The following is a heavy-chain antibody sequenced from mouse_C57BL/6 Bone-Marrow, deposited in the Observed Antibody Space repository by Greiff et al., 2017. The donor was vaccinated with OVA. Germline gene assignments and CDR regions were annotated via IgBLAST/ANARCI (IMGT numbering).Heavy chain of an antibody. V-gene: IGHV5-15*01. CDR3: ARLTTVVARYFDV. D-gene: IGHD1-1*01. Sequence: EVNLVESGGGLVQPGGSLKLSCAASGFTFSDYGMAWVRQAPRKGPEWVAFISNLAYSIYYADTVTGRFTISRENAKNTLYLEMSSLRSEDTAMYYCARLTTVVARYFDVWGTGTTVTVSS. J-gene: IGHJ1*03. CDR1: GFTFSDYG. CDR2: ISNLAYSI.